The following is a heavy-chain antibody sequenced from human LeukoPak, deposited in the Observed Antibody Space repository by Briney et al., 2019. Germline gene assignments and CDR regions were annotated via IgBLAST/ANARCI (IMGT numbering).Heavy chain of an antibody. V-gene: IGHV1-2*04. Sequence: ASVKVSCKASGYTFTGYYMHWVRQAPGQGLEWMGWINPNSGGTNYAQKFQGWVTMTRDTSISTAYMELSRLRSDDTAVYYCARGGGIIVVTDEPYDYWGQGTLVTVSS. D-gene: IGHD2-2*01. CDR3: ARGGGIIVVTDEPYDY. CDR1: GYTFTGYY. J-gene: IGHJ4*02. CDR2: INPNSGGT.